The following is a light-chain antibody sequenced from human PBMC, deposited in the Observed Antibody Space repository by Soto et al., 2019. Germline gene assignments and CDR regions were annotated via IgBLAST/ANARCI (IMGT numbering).Light chain of an antibody. CDR3: CSYAGRSTVI. J-gene: IGLJ2*01. CDR1: SSDVGKYNL. CDR2: EVT. Sequence: QSVLTQPASVSGSPGQSITISCTGTSSDVGKYNLVSWYQLHPGEAPKLMIYEVTKRPSGISNRFSGSKSGNTASLTISGLQAEDEADYYCCSYAGRSTVIFGGGTKLTVL. V-gene: IGLV2-23*02.